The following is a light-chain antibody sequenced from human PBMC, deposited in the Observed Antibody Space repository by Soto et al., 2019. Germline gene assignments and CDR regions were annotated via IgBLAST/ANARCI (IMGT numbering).Light chain of an antibody. Sequence: QSVLTQPPSASGTPGQRVTISCSGSSSNIGSNYVYWYQQLPGTAPKLLIYRNNQRPSGVPDRFSGSKSGTSASLAISGLRSEDEAEYYCAAWDDSLSGHVVFGGGTQLTVL. V-gene: IGLV1-47*01. J-gene: IGLJ2*01. CDR3: AAWDDSLSGHVV. CDR1: SSNIGSNY. CDR2: RNN.